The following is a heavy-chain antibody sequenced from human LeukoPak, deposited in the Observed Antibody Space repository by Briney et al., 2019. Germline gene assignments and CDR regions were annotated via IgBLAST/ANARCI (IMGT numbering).Heavy chain of an antibody. Sequence: ASVKVSCKASGYTFTSYYMHWVRQAPGQGLEWMGIINPSGGSTSYAQKFQGRVTMTRDMSTSTVYMELSSLRSEDTAVYYCARGLGYCSGGSCPGDYWGQGALVTVSS. D-gene: IGHD2-15*01. CDR2: INPSGGST. J-gene: IGHJ4*02. V-gene: IGHV1-46*01. CDR1: GYTFTSYY. CDR3: ARGLGYCSGGSCPGDY.